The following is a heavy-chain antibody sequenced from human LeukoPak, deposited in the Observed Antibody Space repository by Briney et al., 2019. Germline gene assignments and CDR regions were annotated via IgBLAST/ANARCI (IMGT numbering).Heavy chain of an antibody. V-gene: IGHV3-21*06. CDR2: INGGGNT. Sequence: GGSLRLSCAASGFTFSSYGMHWVRQAPGKGLEWVSSINGGGNTFYADSVKGRFAISRDNAKNSSYLQMNGLRAEDTAVYYCARDPAEADCWGQGTLVTVSS. J-gene: IGHJ4*02. CDR3: ARDPAEADC. CDR1: GFTFSSYG.